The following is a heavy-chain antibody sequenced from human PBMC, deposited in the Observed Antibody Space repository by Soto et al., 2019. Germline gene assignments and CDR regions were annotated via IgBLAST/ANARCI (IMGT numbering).Heavy chain of an antibody. CDR3: ARDVPYGSGRDY. V-gene: IGHV1-3*01. J-gene: IGHJ4*02. CDR1: GYTFTSHA. Sequence: ASVKVSCKASGYTFTSHAMHWVRQAPGQRLEWMGWINAGNGNTKYSQKFQGRVTITRDTSASTAYMELSSLRSEDTAVYYCARDVPYGSGRDYWGQGTLVTVSS. D-gene: IGHD3-10*01. CDR2: INAGNGNT.